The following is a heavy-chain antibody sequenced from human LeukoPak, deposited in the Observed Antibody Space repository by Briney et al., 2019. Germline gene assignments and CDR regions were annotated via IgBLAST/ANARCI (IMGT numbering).Heavy chain of an antibody. CDR1: GGSISNYF. CDR2: ITYSGST. V-gene: IGHV4-59*01. CDR3: ARDSYYGSGSYLY. D-gene: IGHD3-10*01. J-gene: IGHJ4*02. Sequence: PSETLSLTCTVSGGSISNYFWSWIRQPPGKGLEWIGFITYSGSTDHNPSLKSRVTISVDASKNQFSLKLTSVTAADTAVYYCARDSYYGSGSYLYWGQGTLVTVSS.